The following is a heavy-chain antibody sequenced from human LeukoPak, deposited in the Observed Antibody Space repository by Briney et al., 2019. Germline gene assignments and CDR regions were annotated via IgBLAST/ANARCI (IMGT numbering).Heavy chain of an antibody. J-gene: IGHJ5*02. D-gene: IGHD5/OR15-5a*01. CDR2: INHDGSEK. Sequence: PGGSPRLSCAASGFMFTSYWMSWVRQAPGKGLEWVASINHDGSEKYYVDSVKGRFTISRDNAKNSLYLQMNSLRAEDTAVYHCARVVVSTTNRFDPWGQGTLVSVSS. CDR1: GFMFTSYW. CDR3: ARVVVSTTNRFDP. V-gene: IGHV3-7*05.